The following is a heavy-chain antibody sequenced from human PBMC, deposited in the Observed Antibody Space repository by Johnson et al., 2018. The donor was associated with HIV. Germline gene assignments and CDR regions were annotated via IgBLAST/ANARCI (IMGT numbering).Heavy chain of an antibody. CDR2: ISYDGSNK. Sequence: QMLLVESGGGVVQPGRSLRLSCAASGFSFSSYAMHWVRQSPGKGLEWVAVISYDGSNKYYADSVKGRFTISRDNSKNTLYLQMNNLTTEDTAIYYCARDPGYSAFDIWGQGTVVTVSS. CDR1: GFSFSSYA. D-gene: IGHD1-1*01. J-gene: IGHJ3*02. CDR3: ARDPGYSAFDI. V-gene: IGHV3-30-3*01.